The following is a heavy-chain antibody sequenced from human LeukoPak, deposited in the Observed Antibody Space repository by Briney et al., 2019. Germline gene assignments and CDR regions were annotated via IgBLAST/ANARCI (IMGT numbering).Heavy chain of an antibody. J-gene: IGHJ4*02. D-gene: IGHD4-23*01. Sequence: PGGSLRLSCAASGFTFSNYWMDWVREAPGKGLVWVSRINGDGSSTDYADSVKDRFTISTDNAKNTLYLQMNSLRAEDTALYYCARESTTVVNLDYSGQGTLVTVSS. V-gene: IGHV3-74*01. CDR3: ARESTTVVNLDY. CDR2: INGDGSST. CDR1: GFTFSNYW.